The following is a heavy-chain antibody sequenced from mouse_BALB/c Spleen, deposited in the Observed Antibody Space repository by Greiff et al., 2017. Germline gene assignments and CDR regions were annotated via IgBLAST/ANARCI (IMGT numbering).Heavy chain of an antibody. J-gene: IGHJ3*01. Sequence: QVQLKESGAELAKPGASVKMSCKASGYTFTSYWMHWVKQRPGQGLEWIGYINPSTGYTEYNQKFKDKATLTADKSSSTAYMQLSSLTSEDSAVYYCARDPRQAYWGQGTLVTVSA. CDR1: GYTFTSYW. D-gene: IGHD3-2*01. CDR3: ARDPRQAY. CDR2: INPSTGYT. V-gene: IGHV1-7*01.